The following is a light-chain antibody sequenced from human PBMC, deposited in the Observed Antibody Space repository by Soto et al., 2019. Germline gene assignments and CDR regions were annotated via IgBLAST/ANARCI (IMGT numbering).Light chain of an antibody. CDR3: SSYTSSTTYV. V-gene: IGLV2-14*01. CDR2: EVS. CDR1: SSDVGGYNY. Sequence: QSVLTQPASVSGSPGQSITMSCTGSSSDVGGYNYVSWYQQHPGKVPKLMIYEVSNRPSGVSYRFSGSKSGNTASLTISGLQAEDEADYYCSSYTSSTTYVFGTGTKVTVL. J-gene: IGLJ1*01.